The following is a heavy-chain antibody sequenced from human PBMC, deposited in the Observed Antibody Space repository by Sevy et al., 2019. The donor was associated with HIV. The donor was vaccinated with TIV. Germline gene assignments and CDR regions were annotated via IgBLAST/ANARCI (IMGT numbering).Heavy chain of an antibody. CDR3: ARDGGYSIKWYPLY. CDR1: GFAFSSHA. D-gene: IGHD1-26*01. Sequence: GGSLRLSCPASGFAFSSHAMHWVRQAPGKGLEWVAVISYEGSETFYAASVEGRFTISRDNSKNILSLQINSLRPEDTAVYYCARDGGYSIKWYPLYWGHGTLVTVSS. V-gene: IGHV3-30-3*01. J-gene: IGHJ4*01. CDR2: ISYEGSET.